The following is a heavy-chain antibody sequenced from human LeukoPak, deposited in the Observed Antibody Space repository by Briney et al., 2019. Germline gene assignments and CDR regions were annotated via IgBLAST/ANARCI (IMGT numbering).Heavy chain of an antibody. Sequence: PSETLSLTCTVPGGSICSSSWYWGWIRQPPGKGLEWIGMINYNGSTHYNPSLKNRVTISVDTPRNQFSVKLNSMTATDTAMYFCATLPGGLRADWFDPWGQGTLVTVSS. CDR3: ATLPGGLRADWFDP. CDR1: GGSICSSSWY. D-gene: IGHD6-19*01. CDR2: INYNGST. J-gene: IGHJ5*02. V-gene: IGHV4-39*01.